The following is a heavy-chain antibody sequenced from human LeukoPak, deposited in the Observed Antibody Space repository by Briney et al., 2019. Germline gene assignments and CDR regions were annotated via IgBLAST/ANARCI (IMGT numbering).Heavy chain of an antibody. CDR3: ASRSWYDAFDI. J-gene: IGHJ3*02. V-gene: IGHV4-31*11. Sequence: SETLSLTCAVSGGSISSDNWWSWVRQPPGKGLEWIGYIYYSGSTYYNPSLKSRVTISVDTSKNQFSLKLSSVTAADTAVYYCASRSWYDAFDIWGQGTMVTVSS. CDR1: GGSISSDNW. CDR2: IYYSGST. D-gene: IGHD6-13*01.